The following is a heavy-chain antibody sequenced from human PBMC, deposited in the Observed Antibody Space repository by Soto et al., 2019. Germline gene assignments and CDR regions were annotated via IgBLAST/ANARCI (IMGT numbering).Heavy chain of an antibody. CDR3: ARHPVTKTFDP. CDR2: IYYSGST. V-gene: IGHV4-59*08. CDR1: GGSISSYY. J-gene: IGHJ5*02. D-gene: IGHD4-17*01. Sequence: SETLSLTCTVSGGSISSYYWSWIRQPPGKGLEWIGYIYYSGSTNYNPSLKSRVTISVDTSKNQFSLKLSSVTAADTAVYYCARHPVTKTFDPWGQGTLVTVSS.